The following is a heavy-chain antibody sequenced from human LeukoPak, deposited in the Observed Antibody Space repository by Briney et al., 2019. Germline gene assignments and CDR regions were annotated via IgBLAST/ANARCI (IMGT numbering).Heavy chain of an antibody. J-gene: IGHJ4*02. Sequence: GGSLRLSCAASGFTFSSYGMHWVRQAPGKGLEWVAVISYDGSNKYYADSVKGRFTISRDNSKNTLYLQMNSLRAEDTAVYYCAKDKQWLVQPYFDYWGQGTLVTVSS. D-gene: IGHD6-19*01. V-gene: IGHV3-30*18. CDR3: AKDKQWLVQPYFDY. CDR2: ISYDGSNK. CDR1: GFTFSSYG.